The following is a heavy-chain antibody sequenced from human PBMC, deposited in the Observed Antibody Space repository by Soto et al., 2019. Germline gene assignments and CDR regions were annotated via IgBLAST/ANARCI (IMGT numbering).Heavy chain of an antibody. Sequence: SVKVSCKASGGTFSSYAISWVRQAPGQGLEWMGGIIPIFGTANYAQKFQGRVTITADESTGTAYMELSSLRSEDTAVYYCARDSPSGSNYYDSSGYYFDYWGQGTLVTVSS. J-gene: IGHJ4*02. CDR2: IIPIFGTA. V-gene: IGHV1-69*13. CDR1: GGTFSSYA. CDR3: ARDSPSGSNYYDSSGYYFDY. D-gene: IGHD3-22*01.